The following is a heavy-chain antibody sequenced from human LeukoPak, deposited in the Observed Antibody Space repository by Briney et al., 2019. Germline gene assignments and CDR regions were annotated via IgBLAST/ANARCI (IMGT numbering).Heavy chain of an antibody. CDR2: MNPNSGNT. V-gene: IGHV1-8*01. CDR1: GYTFTSYD. J-gene: IGHJ4*02. CDR3: ARGRLGGSYLGTSFDY. Sequence: ASVKVSCKASGYTFTSYDINWVRQATGQGLEWMGWMNPNSGNTGYAQKFQGRVTMTRNTSTSTAYMELSSLRSEDTAVYYCARGRLGGSYLGTSFDYWGQGTLVTVSS. D-gene: IGHD2-15*01.